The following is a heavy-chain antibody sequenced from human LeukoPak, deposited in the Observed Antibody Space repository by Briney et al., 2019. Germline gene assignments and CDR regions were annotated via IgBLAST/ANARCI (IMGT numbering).Heavy chain of an antibody. D-gene: IGHD6-13*01. CDR1: GYTFTSYY. Sequence: GASVKVSCKASGYTFTSYYMHWVRQAPGQGLEWMGWMNPNSGNTGYAQKFQGRVTITRNTSISTAYMELSSLRSEDTAVYYCARGQGSSSWGYYYYYMDVWGKGTTVTVSS. CDR3: ARGQGSSSWGYYYYYMDV. J-gene: IGHJ6*03. V-gene: IGHV1-8*03. CDR2: MNPNSGNT.